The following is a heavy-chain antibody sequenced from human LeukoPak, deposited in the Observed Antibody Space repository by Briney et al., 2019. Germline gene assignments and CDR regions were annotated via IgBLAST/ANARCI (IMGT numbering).Heavy chain of an antibody. Sequence: PGRSLRLSCGASGLTFSSYGMHWVRQAPGKGLEWVAVIWYDGSNKYYADSVKGRFTISRDNSMNTLYMQMNSLRVEDTAVYYCARDLGYSDYWGQGTLVTVSS. V-gene: IGHV3-33*01. J-gene: IGHJ4*02. CDR1: GLTFSSYG. CDR2: IWYDGSNK. D-gene: IGHD6-13*01. CDR3: ARDLGYSDY.